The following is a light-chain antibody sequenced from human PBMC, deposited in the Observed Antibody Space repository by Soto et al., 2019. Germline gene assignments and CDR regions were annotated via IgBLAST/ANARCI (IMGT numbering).Light chain of an antibody. CDR1: QSVSSSY. CDR3: QQYSTLPHT. Sequence: EIVLTQSPGTLSLSPGERATLSCRASQSVSSSYLAWYQQKPGQAPRLLIYGASTRAPAIPDRFSGSASGTDFTLTISRLEPEDFVVYYCQQYSTLPHTFGQGTKVDNK. V-gene: IGKV3-20*01. CDR2: GAS. J-gene: IGKJ2*01.